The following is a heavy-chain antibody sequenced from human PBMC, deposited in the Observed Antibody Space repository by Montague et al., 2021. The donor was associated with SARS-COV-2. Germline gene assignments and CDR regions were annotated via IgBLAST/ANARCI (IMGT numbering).Heavy chain of an antibody. D-gene: IGHD5-18*01. V-gene: IGHV3-48*03. J-gene: IGHJ6*02. CDR1: GFTFNSYA. CDR2: IGSSGSTI. CDR3: ARDRPWIQLWSYYYYGMDV. Sequence: SLRLSCAASGFTFNSYAMHWVRQAPGKGLEWVSYIGSSGSTIYYADSVKGRFTISRDNAKNSLYLQMNSLRAEDTAVYYCARDRPWIQLWSYYYYGMDVWGQGTTVTVSS.